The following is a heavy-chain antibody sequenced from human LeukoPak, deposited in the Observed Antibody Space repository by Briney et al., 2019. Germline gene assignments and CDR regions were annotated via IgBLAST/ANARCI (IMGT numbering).Heavy chain of an antibody. CDR2: VYSTGST. J-gene: IGHJ3*02. Sequence: SETLSLTCTVSGGSISSYYWSWIRQPAGKGLEWIGRVYSTGSTNYNPSLKSRVTMSVDTSKNQFSLKLSSVTAADTAVYYCARDQGDSSSWYRLSDAFDIWGQGTMVTVSS. D-gene: IGHD6-13*01. CDR1: GGSISSYY. CDR3: ARDQGDSSSWYRLSDAFDI. V-gene: IGHV4-4*07.